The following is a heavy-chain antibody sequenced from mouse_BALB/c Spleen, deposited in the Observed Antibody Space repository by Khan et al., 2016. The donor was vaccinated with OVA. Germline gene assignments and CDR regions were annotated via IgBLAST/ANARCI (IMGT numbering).Heavy chain of an antibody. CDR2: IRKKASGYTT. J-gene: IGHJ3*01. CDR3: ARVDYGYGFAY. CDR1: GFTFTDYY. V-gene: IGHV7-3*02. D-gene: IGHD1-2*01. Sequence: EVELVESGGGLVQPGGSLRLSCATSGFTFTDYYMSWVRQPPGKALEWLGFIRKKASGYTTEYSVSVKGRFTISRDNSQSILYLQMNTLRAEDSATYYCARVDYGYGFAYWGQGTLVTVSA.